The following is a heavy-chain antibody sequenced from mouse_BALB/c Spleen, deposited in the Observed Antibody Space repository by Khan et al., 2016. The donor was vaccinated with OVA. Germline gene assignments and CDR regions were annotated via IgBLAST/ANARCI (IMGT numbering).Heavy chain of an antibody. CDR3: ARTARIKY. CDR2: ISYSGST. CDR1: GYSITSGYG. J-gene: IGHJ2*01. Sequence: EVELHESGPGLVKPSQSLSLTCTVTGYSITSGYGWNWIRQFPGNKLEWMGYISYSGSTNYNPSLKSRISITRDTSKNQFFLQLNSVTTEDTATYYCARTARIKYWGQGTTLTVSS. V-gene: IGHV3-2*02. D-gene: IGHD1-2*01.